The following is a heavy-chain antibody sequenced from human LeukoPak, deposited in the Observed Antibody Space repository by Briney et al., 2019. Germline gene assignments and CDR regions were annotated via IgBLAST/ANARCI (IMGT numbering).Heavy chain of an antibody. CDR2: IWYDGSNK. CDR1: GFTFSSYG. D-gene: IGHD5-12*01. V-gene: IGHV3-33*01. Sequence: PGRSLRLSCTACGFTFSSYGMHWVRQAPGKGLEGVAVIWYDGSNKYYADSVKGRFTISRDNSKNTLYLQMNSLRAEDTAVYYCAREYREYYYYGMDVWGQGTTVTVSS. CDR3: AREYREYYYYGMDV. J-gene: IGHJ6*02.